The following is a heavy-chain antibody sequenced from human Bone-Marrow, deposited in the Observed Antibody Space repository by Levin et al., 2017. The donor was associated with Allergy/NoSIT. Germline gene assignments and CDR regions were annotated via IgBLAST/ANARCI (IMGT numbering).Heavy chain of an antibody. J-gene: IGHJ4*02. CDR3: AKDGGASGGWSLDY. V-gene: IGHV3-23*01. D-gene: IGHD6-19*01. CDR1: GYTFSTYG. CDR2: ISNSGTTT. Sequence: AGGSLRLSCTASGYTFSTYGMSWVRQAPGKGLEWVSGISNSGTTTYYADAVKGRYAISRDNSRNTLDLQMSSLRVEDTAVYYCAKDGGASGGWSLDYWGLGTLVTVSS.